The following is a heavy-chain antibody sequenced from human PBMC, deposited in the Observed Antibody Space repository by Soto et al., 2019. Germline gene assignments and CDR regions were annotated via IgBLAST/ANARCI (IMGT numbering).Heavy chain of an antibody. CDR2: ISAYNGNT. D-gene: IGHD3-10*01. Sequence: ASVKVSCKASGYTFTRYGISWVRQAPGQGLEWMGWISAYNGNTNYAQKLQGRVTMTTDTSTSTAYMELRSLRSDDTAVYYCGRASITMVRGTYGMDVWGQGTTVTVSS. CDR1: GYTFTRYG. CDR3: GRASITMVRGTYGMDV. V-gene: IGHV1-18*04. J-gene: IGHJ6*02.